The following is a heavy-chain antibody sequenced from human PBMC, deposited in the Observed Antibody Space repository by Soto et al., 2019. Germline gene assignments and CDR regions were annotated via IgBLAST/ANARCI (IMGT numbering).Heavy chain of an antibody. Sequence: QVLLVESGGGVVQPGRSLRLSCAASGLTFSSFGMHWVRHTPGKGLEWLAVISYDGSHKLHADSVQGRFTISRDNSKNTVSLQMNRLRTEDTAVYYCAKDLGLDASASYPYHWGQGTLVTVSS. V-gene: IGHV3-30*18. D-gene: IGHD3-10*01. J-gene: IGHJ5*02. CDR2: ISYDGSHK. CDR3: AKDLGLDASASYPYH. CDR1: GLTFSSFG.